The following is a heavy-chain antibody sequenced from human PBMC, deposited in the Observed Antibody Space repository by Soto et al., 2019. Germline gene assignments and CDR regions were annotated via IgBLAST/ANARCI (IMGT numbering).Heavy chain of an antibody. CDR1: AFTFSDYA. CDR2: ITAGGNT. V-gene: IGHV3-23*01. CDR3: AKGPTATTTRADY. J-gene: IGHJ4*02. D-gene: IGHD1-1*01. Sequence: EVQLLESGGGLVQPGGSLRLSCAASAFTFSDYAMNWVRQAPGKGLEWVSEITAGGNTYYADSVKGRFTISRDHSKNTLYLQMNSLRAEDTAVYYCAKGPTATTTRADYWGQGILVTVSS.